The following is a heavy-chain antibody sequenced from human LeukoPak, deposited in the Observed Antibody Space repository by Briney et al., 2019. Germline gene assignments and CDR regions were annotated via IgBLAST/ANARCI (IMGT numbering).Heavy chain of an antibody. CDR2: ISGSGGST. J-gene: IGHJ4*02. CDR3: AKDRLKIHGEPSDY. Sequence: PGGSLRLSGAASGFTFSSYAMSWVRQAPGKGLEWVSAISGSGGSTYYADSVKGRFTISRDNSKNTLYLQMNSLRAEDTAVYYCAKDRLKIHGEPSDYWGQGTLVTVSS. CDR1: GFTFSSYA. D-gene: IGHD4-17*01. V-gene: IGHV3-23*01.